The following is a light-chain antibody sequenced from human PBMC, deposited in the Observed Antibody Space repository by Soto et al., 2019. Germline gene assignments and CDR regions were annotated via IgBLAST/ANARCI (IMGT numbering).Light chain of an antibody. J-gene: IGKJ1*01. CDR1: QSISNC. CDR3: QQYKSYSPT. Sequence: DTQMTQSPSTLSASVGDRVTITCRASQSISNCLAWYQQRPGRAPNLLIHTASTLKSGVPSRFSGSGCGTEFTLTISSLQPDDFATDYCQQYKSYSPTFGQGTKVEIK. V-gene: IGKV1-5*03. CDR2: TAS.